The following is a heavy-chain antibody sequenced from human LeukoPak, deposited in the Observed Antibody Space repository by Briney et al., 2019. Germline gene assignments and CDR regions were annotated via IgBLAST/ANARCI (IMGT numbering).Heavy chain of an antibody. D-gene: IGHD2-15*01. Sequence: SVKVSCKASGGTFSSYAISWVRQAPGQGLEWMGGIIPIFGTANYAHKFQGRVTITADESTSTAYMELSSLRSADTAVDYCARTPLGYCTGGCCYLYYRGPGTLVTVST. J-gene: IGHJ4*01. CDR2: IIPIFGTA. CDR1: GGTFSSYA. V-gene: IGHV1-69*13. CDR3: ARTPLGYCTGGCCYLYY.